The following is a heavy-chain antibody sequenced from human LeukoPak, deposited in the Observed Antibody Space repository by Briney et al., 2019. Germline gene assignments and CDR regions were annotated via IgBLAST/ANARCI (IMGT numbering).Heavy chain of an antibody. J-gene: IGHJ5*02. V-gene: IGHV3-11*01. CDR2: ISSSGSTI. Sequence: GGSLRLSCAASGFTFSDYYMSWIRQAPGKGLEWVPYISSSGSTIYYADSVKGRFTISRDNAKNSLYLQMNSLRAEDTAVYYCARESSSAPNWFDPWGQGTLVTVSS. CDR3: ARESSSAPNWFDP. CDR1: GFTFSDYY. D-gene: IGHD6-6*01.